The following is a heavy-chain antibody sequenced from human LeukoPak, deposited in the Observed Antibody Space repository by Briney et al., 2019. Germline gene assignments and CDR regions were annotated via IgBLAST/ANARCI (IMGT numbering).Heavy chain of an antibody. CDR3: ARVPNSGWYYFDY. Sequence: PSETLSLTCAVYGGSFSGYYWSWIRQPPGKGLEWMGEINHSGSTNYNPSLKSRVTISVDTSKNQFSLKLSSVTAADTAVYYCARVPNSGWYYFDYWRQGTLVTVSS. J-gene: IGHJ4*02. CDR1: GGSFSGYY. V-gene: IGHV4-34*01. D-gene: IGHD6-19*01. CDR2: INHSGST.